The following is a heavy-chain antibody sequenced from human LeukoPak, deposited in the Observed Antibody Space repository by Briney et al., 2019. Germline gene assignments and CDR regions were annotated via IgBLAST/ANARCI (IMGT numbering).Heavy chain of an antibody. J-gene: IGHJ4*02. CDR1: GYTFTSYA. V-gene: IGHV1-3*01. D-gene: IGHD3-9*01. CDR3: ARAYYDILTGHTLFDY. Sequence: ASVKVSCKASGYTFTSYAMHWVRQAPGQRLEWMGWINAGNGNTKYSQKFQGRVTITRDTSTSTAYMELRSLRSDDTAVYYCARAYYDILTGHTLFDYWGQGTLVTVSS. CDR2: INAGNGNT.